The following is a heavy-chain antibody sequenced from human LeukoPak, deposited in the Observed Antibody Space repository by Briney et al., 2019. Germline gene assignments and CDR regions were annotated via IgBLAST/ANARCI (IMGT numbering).Heavy chain of an antibody. CDR2: IRSKANSYAT. CDR1: GFTFSGSA. V-gene: IGHV3-73*01. Sequence: GGSLRLSCAASGFTFSGSAMHWVRQASGKGLEWVGRIRSKANSYATAYAASVKGRFTISRHDSKNTAYLQMNSLKTEDTAVYYCTRPLWGYSGYDSTRQDYWGQGTLVTVSS. J-gene: IGHJ4*02. CDR3: TRPLWGYSGYDSTRQDY. D-gene: IGHD5-12*01.